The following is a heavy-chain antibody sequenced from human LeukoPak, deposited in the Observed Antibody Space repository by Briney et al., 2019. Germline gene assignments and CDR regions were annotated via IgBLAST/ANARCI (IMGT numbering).Heavy chain of an antibody. J-gene: IGHJ4*02. Sequence: GSLRLSCAASGFTFSSYDMHWVRQATGKGLEWVSAITTRGDTYYSGSVKGRFTISRENAKNSLYLQMNSLRAGDTAVYYCARGLYSSGWYVPELDYWGQGTLVAVSS. CDR3: ARGLYSSGWYVPELDY. CDR1: GFTFSSYD. CDR2: ITTRGDT. V-gene: IGHV3-13*04. D-gene: IGHD6-19*01.